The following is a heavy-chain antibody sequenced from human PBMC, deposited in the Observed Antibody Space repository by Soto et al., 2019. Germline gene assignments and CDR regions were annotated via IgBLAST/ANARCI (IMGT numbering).Heavy chain of an antibody. V-gene: IGHV2-26*01. D-gene: IGHD1-26*01. J-gene: IGHJ4*02. CDR3: ARMRASGAYFDLFDY. CDR2: IFANDET. Sequence: VSGPTLVNPAETLTLTCTVSGFSLSNIRLGVSWIRQPPGKALEWLAHIFANDETTYSTSLKTRLTISKDTSKSQVVLTMTNLDPEDTGTYYCARMRASGAYFDLFDYWGQGALVTVSS. CDR1: GFSLSNIRLG.